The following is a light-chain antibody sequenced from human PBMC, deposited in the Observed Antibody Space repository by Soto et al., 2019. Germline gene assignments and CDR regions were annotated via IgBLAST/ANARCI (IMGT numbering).Light chain of an antibody. CDR2: GAF. CDR3: QQYNNWPWT. Sequence: EIVLTQSPGTLFLSPGERATLSRRASQSVSSSYLAWYQQKTGQAPRILIHGAFTRDTGIPARFSGSGSGTDFTLTISRLQSEDFAVYYCQQYNNWPWTFGQGTKVDIK. J-gene: IGKJ1*01. V-gene: IGKV3-15*01. CDR1: QSVSSSY.